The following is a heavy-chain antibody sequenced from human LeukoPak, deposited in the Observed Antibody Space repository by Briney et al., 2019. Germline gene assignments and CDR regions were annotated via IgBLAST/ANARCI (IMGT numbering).Heavy chain of an antibody. CDR1: GGSISSGGYY. J-gene: IGHJ4*02. Sequence: SQTLSLTCTVSGGSISSGGYYWSWMRQHPGKGLEWIGYIYYSGSTYYNPSLKSRVTISVDTSKNQFSLKLSSVTAADTAVYYCARACDSSSYRYYFDYWGQGTLVTVSS. CDR3: ARACDSSSYRYYFDY. V-gene: IGHV4-31*03. CDR2: IYYSGST. D-gene: IGHD6-13*01.